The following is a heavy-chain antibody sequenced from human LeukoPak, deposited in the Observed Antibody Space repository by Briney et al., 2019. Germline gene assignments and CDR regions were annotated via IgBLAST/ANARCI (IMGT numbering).Heavy chain of an antibody. CDR3: ARDRGIPGRGNAFDV. V-gene: IGHV1-2*02. D-gene: IGHD3-16*01. Sequence: GASVKVSCKASGYSFTGYYIHWVRQAPGQGLEWMGWINPRNGDTNYAQNFQGRVTMTRDTSITTAYMELSRLRSDDTDIYYCARDRGIPGRGNAFDVWGQGTLVTVSS. CDR1: GYSFTGYY. J-gene: IGHJ4*02. CDR2: INPRNGDT.